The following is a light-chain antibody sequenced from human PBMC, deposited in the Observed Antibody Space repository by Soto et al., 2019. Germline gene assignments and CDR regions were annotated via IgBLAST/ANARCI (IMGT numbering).Light chain of an antibody. CDR2: DVN. J-gene: IGLJ2*01. CDR1: SSDIGAYNF. Sequence: QSVLTQPASVSGSPGQSITISCTGTSSDIGAYNFVSWYQQHPGKAPKLMLYDVNIRPSGVSNRFSGSKSGNTASLTISGLQAEDEADYYCNSWTTSTTMIFVGGTKSPS. V-gene: IGLV2-14*03. CDR3: NSWTTSTTMI.